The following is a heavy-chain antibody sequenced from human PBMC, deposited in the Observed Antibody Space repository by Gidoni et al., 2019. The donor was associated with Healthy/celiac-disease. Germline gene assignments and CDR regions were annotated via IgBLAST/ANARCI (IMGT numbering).Heavy chain of an antibody. J-gene: IGHJ4*02. Sequence: QLQLQESGPGLVKPSETLSLTCTVSGGSISSSSYYWGWIRQPPGKGLEWIGSIYYSGSTYYNPSLKSRVTISVDTSKNQFSLKLSSVTAADTAVYYCARHRDDLYYYGSGVKGGWDYWGQGTLVTVSS. V-gene: IGHV4-39*01. CDR3: ARHRDDLYYYGSGVKGGWDY. CDR2: IYYSGST. D-gene: IGHD3-10*01. CDR1: GGSISSSSYY.